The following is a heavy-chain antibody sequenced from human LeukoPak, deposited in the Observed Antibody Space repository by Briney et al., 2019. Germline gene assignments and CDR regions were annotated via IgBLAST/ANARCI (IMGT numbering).Heavy chain of an antibody. CDR1: GYTFTSYD. J-gene: IGHJ5*02. CDR3: ARGLSWDIVVVVAATLKTNWFDP. Sequence: ASVKVSCKASGYTFTSYDINWVRQATGQGLGWMGWMNPNSGNTGYAQKFQGRVTMTRNTSISTAYMELSSLRSEDTAVYYCARGLSWDIVVVVAATLKTNWFDPWGQGTLVTVSS. V-gene: IGHV1-8*01. CDR2: MNPNSGNT. D-gene: IGHD2-15*01.